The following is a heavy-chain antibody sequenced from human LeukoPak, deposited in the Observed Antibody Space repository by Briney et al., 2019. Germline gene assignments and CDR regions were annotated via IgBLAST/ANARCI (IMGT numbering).Heavy chain of an antibody. V-gene: IGHV3-21*01. Sequence: GGSLRLSCAASGFTFSSYWMSWVRQAPGKGLEWVSSISSSSSYIYYADSVKGRFTISRDNAKNSLYLQMNSLRAEDTAVYYCARANRIHYFDYWGQGTLVTVSS. CDR1: GFTFSSYW. J-gene: IGHJ4*02. CDR3: ARANRIHYFDY. CDR2: ISSSSSYI. D-gene: IGHD1-14*01.